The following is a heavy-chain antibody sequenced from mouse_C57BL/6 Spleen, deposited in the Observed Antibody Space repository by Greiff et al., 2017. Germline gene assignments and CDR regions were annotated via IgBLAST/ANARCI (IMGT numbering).Heavy chain of an antibody. CDR2: IDPETGGT. J-gene: IGHJ2*01. D-gene: IGHD2-4*01. V-gene: IGHV1-15*01. Sequence: VPLQQSGAELVRPGASVTLSCKASGYTFTDYEMHWVKQTPVHGLEWIGAIDPETGGTAYNQKFTGKAILTSDKYTSTAYMELRSLTSTDSAVYFVTRRTPYYDYDGDYGGQGTTLTVSS. CDR3: TRRTPYYDYDGDY. CDR1: GYTFTDYE.